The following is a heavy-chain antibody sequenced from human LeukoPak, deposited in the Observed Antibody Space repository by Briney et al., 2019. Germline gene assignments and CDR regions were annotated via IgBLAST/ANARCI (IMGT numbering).Heavy chain of an antibody. J-gene: IGHJ4*02. CDR2: LSYGGDRT. CDR3: ARGVSGSYDY. Sequence: GGSLSLSCAASGFTVSSNDMTWVRQAPGKGLEWVSVLSYGGDRTFYAASVKGRFTISRDTSKNTLYLQMNSLRADDTAVYYCARGVSGSYDYWGQGTLVTVSS. D-gene: IGHD1-26*01. V-gene: IGHV3-53*01. CDR1: GFTVSSND.